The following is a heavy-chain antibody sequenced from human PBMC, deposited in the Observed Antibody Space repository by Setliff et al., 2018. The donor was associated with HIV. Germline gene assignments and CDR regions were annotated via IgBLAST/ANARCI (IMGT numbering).Heavy chain of an antibody. Sequence: LETLSLTCAVYGGSFSGFYWSWIRQPPGKGLEWIGEINHSGSTTYNPSLKSRVTISVDTSKNHFSLKLSSVTAADTAVYYCANFLPDTAAAGPRFDYWGQGTLVTVSS. CDR2: INHSGST. V-gene: IGHV4-34*01. CDR1: GGSFSGFY. CDR3: ANFLPDTAAAGPRFDY. J-gene: IGHJ4*02. D-gene: IGHD6-13*01.